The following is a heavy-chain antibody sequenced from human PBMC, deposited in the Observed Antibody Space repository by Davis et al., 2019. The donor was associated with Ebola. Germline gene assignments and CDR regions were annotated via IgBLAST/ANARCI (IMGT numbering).Heavy chain of an antibody. J-gene: IGHJ6*02. CDR3: ARGSEIYYYYGMDV. V-gene: IGHV4-4*02. CDR1: GDSISSGNW. CDR2: IYHSGNT. Sequence: MPSETLSLTCAVSGDSISSGNWWSWVRQPPGKGLEWIGEIYHSGNTNYNSSLKSRVTISVDTSKNQFSLKLSSVTAADTAVYYCARGSEIYYYYGMDVWGQGTTVTVSS.